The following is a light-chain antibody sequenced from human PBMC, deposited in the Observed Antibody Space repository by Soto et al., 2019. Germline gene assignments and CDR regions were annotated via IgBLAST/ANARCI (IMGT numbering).Light chain of an antibody. CDR2: GNI. J-gene: IGLJ1*01. V-gene: IGLV1-40*01. CDR1: SSNIGAGYD. Sequence: SVLTQPPSVSGAPGQRVTISCTGSSSNIGAGYDVHWYQQRPGTGPKLLIFGNIHRPSGVPDRFSGSKSGTSASLAITGLQAEDEGDYYCQSYDSTLSDRYVFGTGTKLTVL. CDR3: QSYDSTLSDRYV.